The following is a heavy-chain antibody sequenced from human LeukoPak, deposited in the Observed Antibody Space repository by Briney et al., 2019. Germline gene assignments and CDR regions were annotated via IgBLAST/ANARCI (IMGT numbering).Heavy chain of an antibody. Sequence: ASVKVSCKASGYTFTGYYMHWVRQAPGQGLEWMGWINPNSGGTNYAQKFQGRVTMTRDTSISTAYMELSRLRSDDTAVYYCAREPHNNYYDSSGFDYWGRGTLVTVSS. J-gene: IGHJ4*02. CDR1: GYTFTGYY. V-gene: IGHV1-2*02. CDR3: AREPHNNYYDSSGFDY. CDR2: INPNSGGT. D-gene: IGHD3-22*01.